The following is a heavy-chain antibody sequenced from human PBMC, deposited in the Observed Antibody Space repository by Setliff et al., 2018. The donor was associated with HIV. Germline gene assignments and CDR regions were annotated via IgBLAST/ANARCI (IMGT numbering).Heavy chain of an antibody. Sequence: GSGFNFRTSWIGWVRQMPGKGLEWMGIIYPDDSETRYSPSFQGQVTMSADKSITTAYLQWTSLKASDTAMYYCVRRVGGRGYYFDYWGQGTPVTVSS. J-gene: IGHJ4*02. CDR2: IYPDDSET. CDR3: VRRVGGRGYYFDY. V-gene: IGHV5-51*01. CDR1: GFNFRTSW. D-gene: IGHD3-10*01.